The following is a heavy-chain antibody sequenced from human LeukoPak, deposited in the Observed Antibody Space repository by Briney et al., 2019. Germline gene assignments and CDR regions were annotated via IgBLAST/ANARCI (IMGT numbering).Heavy chain of an antibody. J-gene: IGHJ4*02. CDR2: INPNSGVT. CDR1: GYTFTGYY. V-gene: IGHV1-2*02. Sequence: ASVKVSCKASGYTFTGYYMHWVRQAPGQGLERMGWINPNSGVTHYPQKFQGRVTLTRDTSIRTAYMEVSSLRSDDTAVYYCARGLQWLEAFDYWGLGTLVTVSS. CDR3: ARGLQWLEAFDY. D-gene: IGHD6-19*01.